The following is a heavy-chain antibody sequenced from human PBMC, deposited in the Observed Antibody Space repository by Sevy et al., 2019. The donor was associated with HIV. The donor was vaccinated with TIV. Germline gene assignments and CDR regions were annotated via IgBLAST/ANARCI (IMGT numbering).Heavy chain of an antibody. Sequence: GGSLRLSCAASGFTFSSYGMHWVSQAPGKGLEWVAVISYDGSNKYYADSVKGRFTISRDNSKNTLYLQMNSLRAEDTAVYYCAKDFDPHITMIVVVKVAFDIWGQGTMVTVSS. J-gene: IGHJ3*02. CDR1: GFTFSSYG. CDR3: AKDFDPHITMIVVVKVAFDI. CDR2: ISYDGSNK. V-gene: IGHV3-30*18. D-gene: IGHD3-22*01.